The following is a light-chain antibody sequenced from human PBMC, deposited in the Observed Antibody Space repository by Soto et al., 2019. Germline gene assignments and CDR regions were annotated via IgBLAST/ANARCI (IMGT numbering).Light chain of an antibody. J-gene: IGLJ1*01. V-gene: IGLV2-14*01. CDR1: SSDVGGYNY. Sequence: QSALTQPASVSGSPGQSITISCTGTSSDVGGYNYVSWYQQHPGKAPKLMIYDVSNRPSGVSNRFSGSKSGNTASLTISGLQAEDEAEYYCSSYTTSSTLGGVFGTGTKVTVL. CDR3: SSYTTSSTLGGV. CDR2: DVS.